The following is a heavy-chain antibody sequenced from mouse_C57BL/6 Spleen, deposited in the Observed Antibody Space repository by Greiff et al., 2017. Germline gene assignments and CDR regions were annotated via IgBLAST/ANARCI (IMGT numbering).Heavy chain of an antibody. Sequence: EVQLQQSGPELVKPGASVKISCKASGYTFTDYYMNWVKQSHGKSLEWIGDINPNNGGTSYNQKFKGKATLTVDKSSSTAYMELRSLTSEDSAVYYCANYYASLYYFDYWGQGTTLTVSS. D-gene: IGHD1-1*01. CDR3: ANYYASLYYFDY. V-gene: IGHV1-26*01. CDR2: INPNNGGT. CDR1: GYTFTDYY. J-gene: IGHJ2*01.